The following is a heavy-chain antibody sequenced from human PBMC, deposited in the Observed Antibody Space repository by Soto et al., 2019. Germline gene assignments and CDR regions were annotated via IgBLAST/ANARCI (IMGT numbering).Heavy chain of an antibody. D-gene: IGHD1-26*01. CDR2: MSPSGST. CDR3: ASNSGSYLNELDY. J-gene: IGHJ4*02. CDR1: GYTFTSYY. Sequence: QVQLVQSGAEVKKPGASVKVSCKASGYTFTSYYMHWVQQAPGQGLEWMGIMSPSGSTSYAQKFQGRVTMTRDTSTSKVYMELSSLRSEDTAVYYCASNSGSYLNELDYWGRGTLVTVSS. V-gene: IGHV1-46*03.